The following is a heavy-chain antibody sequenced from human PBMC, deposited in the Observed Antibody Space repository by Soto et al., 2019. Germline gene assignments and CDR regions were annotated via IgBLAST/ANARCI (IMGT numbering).Heavy chain of an antibody. D-gene: IGHD6-19*01. Sequence: QVQLVESGGGVVQPGRSLRLSCAASGFTFSSYGMHWVRQAPGKGLEWVAVISYDGSNKYYADSVKGRFTISRDNSKNTLYLQMNSLRAEETAVYYCAKDVAVAGPGFDYWGQGTLVTVAS. J-gene: IGHJ4*02. CDR2: ISYDGSNK. CDR1: GFTFSSYG. V-gene: IGHV3-30*18. CDR3: AKDVAVAGPGFDY.